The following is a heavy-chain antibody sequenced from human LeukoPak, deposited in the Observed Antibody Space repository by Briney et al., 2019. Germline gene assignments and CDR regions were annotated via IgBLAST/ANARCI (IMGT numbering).Heavy chain of an antibody. CDR1: GGSISSGGYY. D-gene: IGHD3-22*01. J-gene: IGHJ3*02. Sequence: SETLSLTCTVSGGSISSGGYYWSWIRQHPGKGLEWIGYIHYSGSTYYNPSLKSRVTTSVDTSKNQFSLKLSSVTAADTAVYYCARVSYYYDSSGYYYGGNAFDIWGQGTMVTVSS. CDR2: IHYSGST. CDR3: ARVSYYYDSSGYYYGGNAFDI. V-gene: IGHV4-31*03.